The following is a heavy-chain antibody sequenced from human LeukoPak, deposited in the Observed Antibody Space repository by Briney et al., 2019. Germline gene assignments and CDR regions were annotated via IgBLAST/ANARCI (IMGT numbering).Heavy chain of an antibody. CDR2: IFPGDSDT. CDR3: ARRGLWFGELDRFHYYGMDV. Sequence: GESLKISCKASGYRFTSYWIGWVRQMPGNGLEWMALIFPGDSDTRYSPSFQGQVTISADKSISTAYLQWSSLKASDTAMYYCARRGLWFGELDRFHYYGMDVWGQGTTVTVSS. CDR1: GYRFTSYW. D-gene: IGHD3-10*01. J-gene: IGHJ6*02. V-gene: IGHV5-51*01.